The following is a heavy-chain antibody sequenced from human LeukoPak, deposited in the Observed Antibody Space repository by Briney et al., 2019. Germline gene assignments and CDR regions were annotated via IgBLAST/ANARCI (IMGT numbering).Heavy chain of an antibody. J-gene: IGHJ4*02. Sequence: PSETLSLTCTVSGXSISSSSYYWGWIRQPPGKGLEWIGSIYYSGSTYYNPSLKSRVTISVDTSKNQFSLKLSSVTAADTAVYYCARQGLGRVAVAGATRQYYFDYWGQGTLVTVSS. CDR1: GXSISSSSYY. V-gene: IGHV4-39*01. CDR3: ARQGLGRVAVAGATRQYYFDY. D-gene: IGHD6-19*01. CDR2: IYYSGST.